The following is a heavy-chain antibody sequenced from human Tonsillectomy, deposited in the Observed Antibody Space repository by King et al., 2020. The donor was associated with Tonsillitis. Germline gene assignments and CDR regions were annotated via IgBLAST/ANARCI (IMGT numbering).Heavy chain of an antibody. D-gene: IGHD6-13*01. J-gene: IGHJ5*02. CDR2: INHSGST. V-gene: IGHV4-34*01. CDR3: AREPGIAAAGDWIDP. Sequence: VQLQQWGAGLLKPSETLSLTCAVYGGSFSGYYWSWIRQPPGKGLEWIGEINHSGSTNYNPSLKSRVTISVDTSKNQFSLKLSSVTAADTAVYYCAREPGIAAAGDWIDPWGQGTLVTVSS. CDR1: GGSFSGYY.